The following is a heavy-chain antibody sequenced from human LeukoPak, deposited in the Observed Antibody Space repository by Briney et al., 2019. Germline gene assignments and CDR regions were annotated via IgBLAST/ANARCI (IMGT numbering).Heavy chain of an antibody. J-gene: IGHJ2*01. CDR3: AREVGATYWYFDL. V-gene: IGHV3-30-3*01. CDR1: GFTFSSYA. Sequence: PGRSLRLSCAASGFTFSSYAMHWVRQAPGKGLEWVAVISYDGSNKYYADSVKGRFTISRDNSKNTLYLQMNSPRAEDTAVYYCAREVGATYWYFDLWGRGTLVTVSS. D-gene: IGHD1-26*01. CDR2: ISYDGSNK.